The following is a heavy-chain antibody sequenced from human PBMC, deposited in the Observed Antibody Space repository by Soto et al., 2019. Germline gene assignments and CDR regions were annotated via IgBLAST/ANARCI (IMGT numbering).Heavy chain of an antibody. CDR2: TYYRSKWYN. CDR3: ARNAGSYFVDDAFDI. Sequence: SQTLSLTCAISGDSVSSNSAAWNWIRQSPSRGLWWLGRTYYRSKWYNDYAVSVKSRITINPDTSKNQFSLQLNSVTPEDTAVYYSARNAGSYFVDDAFDIWGQGTMVTVSS. V-gene: IGHV6-1*01. D-gene: IGHD1-26*01. CDR1: GDSVSSNSAA. J-gene: IGHJ3*02.